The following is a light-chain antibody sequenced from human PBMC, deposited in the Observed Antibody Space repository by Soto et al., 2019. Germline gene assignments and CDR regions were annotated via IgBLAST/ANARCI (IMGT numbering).Light chain of an antibody. V-gene: IGKV1-9*01. CDR2: AAS. CDR1: QGISSY. CDR3: LRPSSYALN. Sequence: DIQLTQSPSFLSASVGDRVTITCRASQGISSYLAWYQQKPGKAPKLLIYAASTLQSGVPSRFSGSGAGTEFTLPISGLPTGDFAHYAFLRPSSYALNFGAG. J-gene: IGKJ4*01.